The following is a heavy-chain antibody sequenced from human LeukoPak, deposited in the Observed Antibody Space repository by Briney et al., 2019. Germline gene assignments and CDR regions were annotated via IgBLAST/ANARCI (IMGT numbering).Heavy chain of an antibody. Sequence: GGSLRLSCAASAFTFSNHWMHWVRQAPGKGLVWVSDISSDGSRTFYADSVKGRFIISRDNAKNSLYLQMNSLRAEDTAVYYCARGPGYSSSWFEYFQHWGQGTLVTVSS. CDR3: ARGPGYSSSWFEYFQH. J-gene: IGHJ1*01. CDR2: ISSDGSRT. V-gene: IGHV3-74*01. CDR1: AFTFSNHW. D-gene: IGHD6-13*01.